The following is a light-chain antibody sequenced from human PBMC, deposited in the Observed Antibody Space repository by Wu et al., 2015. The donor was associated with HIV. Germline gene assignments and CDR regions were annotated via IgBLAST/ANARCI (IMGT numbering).Light chain of an antibody. CDR1: QSVRTN. Sequence: EIVLTQSPATLSVSPGERATLSCRASQSVRTNLAWYQQKPGQAPRLLIYGASTRATGFPARFSGSGSGTEFTLTISSLQSEDFAVYYCQQYNNWPKTFGRGTKVEIK. CDR2: GAS. CDR3: QQYNNWPKT. V-gene: IGKV3-15*01. J-gene: IGKJ1*01.